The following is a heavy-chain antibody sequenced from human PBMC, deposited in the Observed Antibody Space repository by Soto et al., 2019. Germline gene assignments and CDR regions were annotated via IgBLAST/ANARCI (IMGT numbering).Heavy chain of an antibody. Sequence: EVQLVESGGGLVQPGGSLRLSCSASGLTFGIYAMHWVRQAPEKGLEYVSAISSTGVNTYYADSVKARFNISSDNSTNTLYLQMSSLRAEDTDVYYCVKGMGYTRYYFDYWGQGTLVTVSS. CDR3: VKGMGYTRYYFDY. D-gene: IGHD6-13*01. CDR1: GLTFGIYA. J-gene: IGHJ4*02. V-gene: IGHV3-64D*08. CDR2: ISSTGVNT.